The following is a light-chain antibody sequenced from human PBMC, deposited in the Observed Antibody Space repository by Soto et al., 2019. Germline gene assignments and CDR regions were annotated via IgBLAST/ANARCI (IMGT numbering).Light chain of an antibody. CDR3: SSYTSTSTLE. J-gene: IGLJ2*01. CDR1: SSDVGGYNY. CDR2: EVS. Sequence: QSALTQPASVSGSPGQSITISCTGTSSDVGGYNYVSWFQRHPGKAPKLMIYEVSNRPSGVSNRFSGSKSGNTASLTISGLQAEDEADYYCSSYTSTSTLEIGGGTKLTVL. V-gene: IGLV2-14*01.